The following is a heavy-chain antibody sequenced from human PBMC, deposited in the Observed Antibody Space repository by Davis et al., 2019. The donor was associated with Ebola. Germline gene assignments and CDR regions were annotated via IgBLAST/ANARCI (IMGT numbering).Heavy chain of an antibody. CDR1: GFTFSSYA. V-gene: IGHV3-23*01. J-gene: IGHJ4*02. CDR3: AKDKGGLLWFGEVTDY. CDR2: ISGSGGST. Sequence: PGGSLRLSCAASGFTFSSYAMSWVRQAPEKGLEWVSAISGSGGSTYYADSVKGRFTISRDNSKNTLYLQMNSLRAEDTAVYYCAKDKGGLLWFGEVTDYWGQGTLVTVSS. D-gene: IGHD3-10*01.